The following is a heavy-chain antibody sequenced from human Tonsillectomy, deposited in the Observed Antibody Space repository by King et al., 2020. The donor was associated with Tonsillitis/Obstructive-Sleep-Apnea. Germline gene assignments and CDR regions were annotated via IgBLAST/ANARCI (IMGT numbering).Heavy chain of an antibody. CDR1: GFTFSGYS. CDR3: ARDRRRDFWSDSPNYYSYYMDV. J-gene: IGHJ6*03. V-gene: IGHV3-21*01. CDR2: ITSSSYYI. Sequence: VQLVESGGGLVKPGGSLRLSCAASGFTFSGYSMNWVRQAPGKGLEWVSSITSSSYYIYYADSLKGRFTISRDNAKNSLYLQMNSLRPEDTAVYYCARDRRRDFWSDSPNYYSYYMDVWGKGTTVTVSS. D-gene: IGHD3-3*01.